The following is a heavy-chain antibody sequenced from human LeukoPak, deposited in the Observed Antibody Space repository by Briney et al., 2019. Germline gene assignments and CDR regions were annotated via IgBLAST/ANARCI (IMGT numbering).Heavy chain of an antibody. CDR2: IHGSASYN. J-gene: IGHJ6*03. Sequence: GGSLRLSCAASGFIFSNYYLNRVRPAPGKGLEWVSCIHGSASYNYYADSVKGRFTISRDSAKNSLYLEMSSLRVEDTAVYYCVRAFGGYDSQRFYYNMDVWGKGTTVTVSS. D-gene: IGHD5-12*01. CDR1: GFIFSNYY. V-gene: IGHV3-21*06. CDR3: VRAFGGYDSQRFYYNMDV.